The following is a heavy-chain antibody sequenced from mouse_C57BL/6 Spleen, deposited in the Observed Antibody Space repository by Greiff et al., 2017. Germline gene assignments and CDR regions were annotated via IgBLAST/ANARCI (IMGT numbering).Heavy chain of an antibody. CDR2: FHPYNDDT. J-gene: IGHJ1*03. D-gene: IGHD2-4*01. V-gene: IGHV1-47*01. CDR3: ARPGDYDGAWYFDV. Sequence: QVQLQQSGAELVKPGASVKMSCKASGFTFTTYPIEWMKQNHGKSLEWIGNFHPYNDDTKYNEKFKGKATLTVEKSSSTVYLELSRLTSDDSAVYYCARPGDYDGAWYFDVWGTGTTVTVSS. CDR1: GFTFTTYP.